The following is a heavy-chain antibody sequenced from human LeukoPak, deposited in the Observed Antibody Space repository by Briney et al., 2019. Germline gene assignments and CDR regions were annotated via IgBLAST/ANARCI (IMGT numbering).Heavy chain of an antibody. J-gene: IGHJ4*02. D-gene: IGHD5-18*01. CDR3: ARGSGYSYGFDY. V-gene: IGHV1-8*03. CDR1: GYTFTSYD. CDR2: MNPNSGNT. Sequence: ASVKVSCKASGYTFTSYDINWVRQATGQGLEWMGWMNPNSGNTGYAQKFQGRVTITRNTSISTAYMELSSLRSEDTAVYYCARGSGYSYGFDYWGQGTLVTVSS.